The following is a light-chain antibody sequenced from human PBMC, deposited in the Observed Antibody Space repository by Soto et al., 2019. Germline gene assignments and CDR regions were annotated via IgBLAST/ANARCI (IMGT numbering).Light chain of an antibody. Sequence: EIVMTQSPATLSVSPGERATLSCRASQSVSSNLAWYQQKPGQAPRLLIYGASTRATGIPARFSGSGSGTEFTLTISSLQSEDFAVYYCQQYAMTFGQGTKVDIK. J-gene: IGKJ1*01. V-gene: IGKV3-15*01. CDR3: QQYAMT. CDR1: QSVSSN. CDR2: GAS.